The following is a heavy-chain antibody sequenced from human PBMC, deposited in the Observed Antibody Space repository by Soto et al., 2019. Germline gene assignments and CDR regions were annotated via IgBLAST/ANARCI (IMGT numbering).Heavy chain of an antibody. CDR1: GFKVSDYY. Sequence: GRSLRLSCAASGFKVSDYYMSCIRQAPGKGLECLSYSSNSGRYTRYADSVKGRFSISRDNAKTSLFLQINSLRGEASATYYCARSGDNYNVLDYWGQGTPVTVSS. V-gene: IGHV3-11*06. CDR2: SSNSGRYT. J-gene: IGHJ4*02. D-gene: IGHD3-10*02. CDR3: ARSGDNYNVLDY.